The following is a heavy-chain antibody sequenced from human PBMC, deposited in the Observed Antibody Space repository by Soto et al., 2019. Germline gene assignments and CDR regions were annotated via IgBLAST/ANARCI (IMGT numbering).Heavy chain of an antibody. CDR3: AKDSKADGLDEHFPH. CDR2: MSGTGGRT. Sequence: PGGSLRLSGAASGFSFTSYAMSWVRQAPGKGLEGVALMSGTGGRTEYADSVKGRFTVSRDNSKNTLYLQKRRLKGEVTAVYYCAKDSKADGLDEHFPHWGQGTLVTV. D-gene: IGHD2-15*01. V-gene: IGHV3-23*01. J-gene: IGHJ1*01. CDR1: GFSFTSYA.